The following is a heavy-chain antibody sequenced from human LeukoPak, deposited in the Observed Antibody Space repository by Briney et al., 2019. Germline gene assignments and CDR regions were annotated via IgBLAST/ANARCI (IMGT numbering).Heavy chain of an antibody. CDR1: GFTFSSYS. Sequence: PGGSLRLSCAASGFTFSSYSMNWVRQAPGKGLEWVSYISSSSSTIYYADSVKGRFTISRDNAKNSLYLQMNSLRAEDTAVYYCARVLDYRVDYWGQGTLVTVSS. V-gene: IGHV3-48*01. J-gene: IGHJ4*02. CDR3: ARVLDYRVDY. D-gene: IGHD3/OR15-3a*01. CDR2: ISSSSSTI.